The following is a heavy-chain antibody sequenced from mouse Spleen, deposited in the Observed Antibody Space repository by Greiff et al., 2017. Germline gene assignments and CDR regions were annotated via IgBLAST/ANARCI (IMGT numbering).Heavy chain of an antibody. V-gene: IGHV5-9-4*01. CDR3: ARDGDDDKAMDY. D-gene: IGHD2-4*01. CDR2: ISSGGSYT. CDR1: GFTFSSYA. J-gene: IGHJ4*01. Sequence: EVKLMESGGGLVKPGGSLKLSCAASGFTFSSYALSWVRQSPAKRLVWVAEISSGGSYTYYPDTVTGRFTISRDNAKNTLYREMSRLRSEDTAMYYWARDGDDDKAMDYWGQGTSVTVSS.